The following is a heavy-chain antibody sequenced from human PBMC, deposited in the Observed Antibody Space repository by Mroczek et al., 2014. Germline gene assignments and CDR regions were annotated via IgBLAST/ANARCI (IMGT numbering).Heavy chain of an antibody. J-gene: IGHJ4*02. V-gene: IGHV4-61*02. D-gene: IGHD3-22*01. CDR3: ARDYDSSGYYFGGFDY. CDR2: IYTSGST. CDR1: GGSISSGSYY. Sequence: QVQLVESGPGLVKPSQTLSLTCTVSGGSISSGSYYWSWIRQPAGKGLEWIGRIYTSGSTNYNPSLKSRVTISVDTSKNQFSLKLSSVTAADTAVYYCARDYDSSGYYFGGFDYWGQGTLVTVSS.